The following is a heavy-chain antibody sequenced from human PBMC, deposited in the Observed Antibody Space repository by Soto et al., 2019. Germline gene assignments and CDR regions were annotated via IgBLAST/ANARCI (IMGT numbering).Heavy chain of an antibody. CDR1: GGSISSYY. Sequence: SETLSLTCTVSGGSISSYYWSWIRQPPGKGLEWIGYIYYSGRTNYNPSLKSRVTISVDTSKNQFSLKLSSVTASDTAVYYCGRGGVGPVAATLIFAYGGKGTLVPVS. CDR3: GRGGVGPVAATLIFAY. V-gene: IGHV4-59*01. J-gene: IGHJ4*02. CDR2: IYYSGRT. D-gene: IGHD2-15*01.